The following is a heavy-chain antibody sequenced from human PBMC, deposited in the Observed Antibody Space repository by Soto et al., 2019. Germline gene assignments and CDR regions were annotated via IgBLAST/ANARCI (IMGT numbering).Heavy chain of an antibody. CDR3: AHGSCSSADCYPNPYLDY. CDR1: GFSLSTTAEG. CDR2: IYWDDDG. V-gene: IGHV2-5*02. J-gene: IGHJ4*02. D-gene: IGHD2-2*01. Sequence: QITLKESGPTLVKPTQTLTLTCTFSGFSLSTTAEGVGWIRQPPGKALEWLALIYWDDDGRYSPSLKSRLTINKDTSKNQVVLTMTNVDPVDTATYYCAHGSCSSADCYPNPYLDYWGQGILVTVSS.